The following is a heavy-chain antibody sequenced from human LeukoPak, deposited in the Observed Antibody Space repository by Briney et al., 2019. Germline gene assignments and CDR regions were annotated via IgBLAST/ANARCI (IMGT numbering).Heavy chain of an antibody. Sequence: GGSLRLSCAASGFTFSTYSMNWVRQAPGKGLEWVSFIGRSSSPIYYADSVKGRFTISRDNAKNSLYLQMNGLRAEDTAVYYCARGPSSQFRTDYWGQGTLVTVSS. V-gene: IGHV3-48*01. CDR2: IGRSSSPI. CDR3: ARGPSSQFRTDY. J-gene: IGHJ4*02. D-gene: IGHD2-2*01. CDR1: GFTFSTYS.